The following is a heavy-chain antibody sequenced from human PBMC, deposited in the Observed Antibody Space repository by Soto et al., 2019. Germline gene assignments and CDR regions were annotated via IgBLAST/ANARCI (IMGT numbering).Heavy chain of an antibody. CDR2: IHSDGRST. J-gene: IGHJ3*02. V-gene: IGHV3-74*01. CDR1: GVTFSSYW. Sequence: GGSLRPSCADSGVTFSSYWMHWVRQAPGKGLGWVSRIHSDGRSTSYADCVNGRFTIYSNNAKNTLYLQVNSLRAEETATYYFARVRGAFGAFDIGGQGSMVTV. CDR3: ARVRGAFGAFDI. D-gene: IGHD3-16*01.